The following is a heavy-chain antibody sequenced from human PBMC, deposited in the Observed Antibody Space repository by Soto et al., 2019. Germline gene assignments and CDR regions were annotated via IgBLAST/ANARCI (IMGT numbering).Heavy chain of an antibody. D-gene: IGHD6-25*01. Sequence: SETLSLTCTVSGGSIGSNSYYWGWIRQPPGKGLEWIGSVYDSESTYYNPSLKSRVTLSVDTSKNQFFLKLRSVTAADTAVYYFTTLPNLVAAATSSPHGGQGTLVTVSS. CDR2: VYDSEST. CDR3: TTLPNLVAAATSSPH. J-gene: IGHJ1*01. CDR1: GGSIGSNSYY. V-gene: IGHV4-39*01.